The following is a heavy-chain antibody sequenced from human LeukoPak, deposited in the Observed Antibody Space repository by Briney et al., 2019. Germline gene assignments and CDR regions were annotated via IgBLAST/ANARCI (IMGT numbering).Heavy chain of an antibody. D-gene: IGHD3-22*01. J-gene: IGHJ4*02. Sequence: SETLSLTCAAYGGSFSGYYWSWIRQSPGKGLEWIGEINHSGSTNYNPSLKSRVTISVDTSKNQFSLKLSSVTAADTAVYYCARGRRYYYDSSGYFFWGQGTLVTVSS. CDR3: ARGRRYYYDSSGYFF. CDR1: GGSFSGYY. V-gene: IGHV4-34*01. CDR2: INHSGST.